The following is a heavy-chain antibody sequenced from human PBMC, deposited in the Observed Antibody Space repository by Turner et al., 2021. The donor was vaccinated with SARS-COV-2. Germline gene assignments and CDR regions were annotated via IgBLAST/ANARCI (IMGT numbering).Heavy chain of an antibody. CDR3: ASATRGGTYYYSAFDI. CDR1: GFTFSSYT. J-gene: IGHJ3*02. CDR2: ISYAGNIK. D-gene: IGHD1-26*01. V-gene: IGHV3-30*04. Sequence: QVQLVESGGGVVQPGRSLRLSCAASGFTFSSYTMYWGRQAPGKGLEWVALISYAGNIKQYADSVKGRLTISRDNSKNTVYLQMNSLGAEDTAVYYCASATRGGTYYYSAFDIWGQGTMVTVSS.